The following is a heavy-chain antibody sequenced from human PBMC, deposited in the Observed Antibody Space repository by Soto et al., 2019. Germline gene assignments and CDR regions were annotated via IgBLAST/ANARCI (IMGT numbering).Heavy chain of an antibody. V-gene: IGHV4-59*01. D-gene: IGHD2-8*01. J-gene: IGHJ6*02. CDR1: GGSISSYY. Sequence: SETLSLTCTVSGGSISSYYWSWIRQPPGKGLEWIGYIYYSGSTNYNPSLKSRVTISVDTSKNQFYLRLSSVTAADTAVYYCARDTSDGVWDKNYYGMGVWGQGTTVTVSS. CDR3: ARDTSDGVWDKNYYGMGV. CDR2: IYYSGST.